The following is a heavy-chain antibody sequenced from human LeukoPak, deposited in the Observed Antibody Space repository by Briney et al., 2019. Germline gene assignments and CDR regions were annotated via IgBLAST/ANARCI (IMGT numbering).Heavy chain of an antibody. V-gene: IGHV3-23*01. D-gene: IGHD4-11*01. CDR2: ISGSDSNT. CDR1: GFTFSIYA. Sequence: GGSLRLFCAASGFTFSIYAMSWVRQAPGKGLEWVSVISGSDSNTYYADSVKGRFTISRDNSKNTVYLQMNSLSAEDTAVYYCARTVRADYWGQGTLVTVSS. CDR3: ARTVRADY. J-gene: IGHJ4*02.